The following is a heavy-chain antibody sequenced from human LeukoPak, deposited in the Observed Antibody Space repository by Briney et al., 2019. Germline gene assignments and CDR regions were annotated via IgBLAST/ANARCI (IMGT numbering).Heavy chain of an antibody. V-gene: IGHV4-34*01. CDR3: ARCPHYDFWSGYPNYYMDV. J-gene: IGHJ6*03. CDR2: IYYSGST. CDR1: GGSFSGYY. Sequence: PSETLSLTCAVYGGSFSGYYWSWIRQPPGKGLEWIGSIYYSGSTYYNPSLKSRVTTSVDTSKNQFSLKLSSVTAADTAVYYCARCPHYDFWSGYPNYYMDVWGKGTTVTVSS. D-gene: IGHD3-3*01.